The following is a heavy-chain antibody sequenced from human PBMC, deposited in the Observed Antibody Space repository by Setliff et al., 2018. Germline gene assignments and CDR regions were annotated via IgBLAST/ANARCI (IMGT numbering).Heavy chain of an antibody. D-gene: IGHD3-10*01. CDR3: ARQRLGLFDP. V-gene: IGHV4-59*05. CDR2: IYYSGST. CDR1: GGSISSHY. Sequence: SETLSLTCTVSGGSISSHYWSWIRQPPGKGLEWIGSIYYSGSTYYNPSLKSRVTISVDTSKNQFSLKLSSVTAADTAVYYCARQRLGLFDPWGQGTLVTVSS. J-gene: IGHJ5*02.